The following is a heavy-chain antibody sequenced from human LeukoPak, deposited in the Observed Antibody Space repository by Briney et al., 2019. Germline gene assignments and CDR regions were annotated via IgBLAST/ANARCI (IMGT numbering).Heavy chain of an antibody. Sequence: GGSLRLSCVASGFTFSRNWMSWVRQAPGKRLEWVGNIQPDGSEQYPVDSVKGRFTISRDNARNSLFLQMNSLRVEDTAVYYCASQSFARFDPWGQGTLVTVSS. CDR2: IQPDGSEQ. J-gene: IGHJ5*02. V-gene: IGHV3-7*01. CDR1: GFTFSRNW. CDR3: ASQSFARFDP. D-gene: IGHD3-16*01.